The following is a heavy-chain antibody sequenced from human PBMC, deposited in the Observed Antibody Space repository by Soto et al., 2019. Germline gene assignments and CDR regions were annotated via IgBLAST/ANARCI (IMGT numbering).Heavy chain of an antibody. CDR3: ARGISGGRHFDY. CDR1: GGSISSSNW. D-gene: IGHD2-15*01. CDR2: IYHSGST. J-gene: IGHJ4*02. V-gene: IGHV4-4*02. Sequence: PSETLSLTYAVSGGSISSSNWWSWARQPPGKGLEWIGEIYHSGSTNYNPSLKSRVTISVDKSKNQFSLKLSSVTAADTAVYYCARGISGGRHFDYWGQGTLVTVSS.